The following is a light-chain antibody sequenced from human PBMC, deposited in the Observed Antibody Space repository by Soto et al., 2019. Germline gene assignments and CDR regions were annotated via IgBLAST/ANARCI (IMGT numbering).Light chain of an antibody. CDR1: QNLLFSSNNKNS. CDR3: QQYHTTPNT. CDR2: WAS. V-gene: IGKV4-1*01. J-gene: IGKJ2*01. Sequence: DVVMTQSPDSLAVSLDERAAINCKSSQNLLFSSNNKNSLAWYQQKPGQPPKLLIYWASTRESGAPDRFSGSGSGRDFTLTISSLQAEDVAVYYCQQYHTTPNTFGQGTKVEIK.